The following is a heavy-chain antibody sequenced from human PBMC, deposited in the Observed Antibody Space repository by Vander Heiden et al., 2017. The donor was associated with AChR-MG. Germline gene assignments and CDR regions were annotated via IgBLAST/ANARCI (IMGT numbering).Heavy chain of an antibody. CDR2: ISSSGSTI. V-gene: IGHV3-11*01. D-gene: IGHD6-19*01. CDR3: ARDLGSIAVAVQWGYFDY. CDR1: GFTFSDYY. Sequence: QVQLVESGGGLVKPGGSLRLSCAASGFTFSDYYMSWIRQGPGKGLEWVSYISSSGSTIYYADSVKGRFTISRDNAKNSLYLQMNSLRAEDTAVYYCARDLGSIAVAVQWGYFDYWGQGTLVTVSS. J-gene: IGHJ4*02.